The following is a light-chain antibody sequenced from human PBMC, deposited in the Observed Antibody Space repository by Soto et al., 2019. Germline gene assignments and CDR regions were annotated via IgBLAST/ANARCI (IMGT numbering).Light chain of an antibody. Sequence: DIQMTQSPSTLSASVGDRVTFTCRASQNINNWLAWYQQKPGKAPNLLIYDASSLESGVPSRFSGSGYGTEFTLTISSLQPDDFATYYCQQYTSYSPRTFGGGTRVEIK. CDR2: DAS. CDR3: QQYTSYSPRT. V-gene: IGKV1-5*01. CDR1: QNINNW. J-gene: IGKJ4*01.